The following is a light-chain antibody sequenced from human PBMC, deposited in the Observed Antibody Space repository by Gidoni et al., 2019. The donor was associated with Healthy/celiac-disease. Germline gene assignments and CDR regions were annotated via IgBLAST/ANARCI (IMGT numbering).Light chain of an antibody. CDR3: QVWDSSSDHVV. V-gene: IGLV3-21*02. CDR1: NIGRKS. CDR2: DDS. J-gene: IGLJ2*01. Sequence: SYVLTQPLPVSVAPGRTASITCGGNNIGRKSVHWYQQKPGQAPVLVVYDDSDRPSGIPERFSGSNSGNTATLTISRVEAGDEADYYCQVWDSSSDHVVFGGGTKLTVL.